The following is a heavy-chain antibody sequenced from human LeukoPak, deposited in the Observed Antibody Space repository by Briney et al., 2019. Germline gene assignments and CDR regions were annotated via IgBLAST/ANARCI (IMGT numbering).Heavy chain of an antibody. V-gene: IGHV4-59*08. D-gene: IGHD3-22*01. CDR2: IYYSGST. CDR1: GGSISSYY. J-gene: IGHJ4*02. Sequence: SETLSLTCTVSGGSISSYYWSWIRQPPGKGLEWIGYIYYSGSTNYNPPLKSRVTISVDTSKNQFSLKLSSVTAADTAVYYCAGTYYYDSSFDYWGQGTLVTVSS. CDR3: AGTYYYDSSFDY.